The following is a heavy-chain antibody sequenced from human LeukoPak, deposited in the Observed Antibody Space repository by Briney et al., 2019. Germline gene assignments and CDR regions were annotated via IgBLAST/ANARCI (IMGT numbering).Heavy chain of an antibody. CDR1: GGSFSGYY. CDR3: ASRYYYGSRLNDH. Sequence: SETLSLTCAVYGGSFSGYYWSWIRQPPGKGLEWIGEINHSGSTNYNPSLKSRVTISVDTSKNQFSLKLSSVTAADTAVYYCASRYYYGSRLNDHWGQGTLVTVSS. J-gene: IGHJ4*02. CDR2: INHSGST. D-gene: IGHD3-22*01. V-gene: IGHV4-34*01.